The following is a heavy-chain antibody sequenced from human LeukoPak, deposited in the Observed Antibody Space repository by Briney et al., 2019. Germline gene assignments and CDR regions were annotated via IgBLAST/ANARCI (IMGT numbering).Heavy chain of an antibody. CDR1: GFTFSSYW. CDR3: ARIMGQLTGGVRDY. D-gene: IGHD3-9*01. Sequence: GGSLRLSCAASGFTFSSYWMSWVRQAPGKGLEWVANIKQDGSEKYYVDSVKGRFTISRDNAKNSLYLQMNSLRADDTAVYYCARIMGQLTGGVRDYWGQGTLVTVSS. J-gene: IGHJ4*02. CDR2: IKQDGSEK. V-gene: IGHV3-7*01.